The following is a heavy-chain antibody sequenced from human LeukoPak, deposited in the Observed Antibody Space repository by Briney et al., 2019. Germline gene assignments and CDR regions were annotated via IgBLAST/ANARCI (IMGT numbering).Heavy chain of an antibody. J-gene: IGHJ4*02. D-gene: IGHD7-27*01. CDR1: RDSVSKNRAA. Sequence: SRALSVTSAHSRDSVSKNRAAGRWVRHSRARGIEWLGRTYYKSKWYNDYAVSVNSRITINPDTSKNQFSLQLNSVTPEDTAVYYCARVAWAALVYWGEGALVTVSS. CDR3: ARVAWAALVY. CDR2: TYYKSKWYN. V-gene: IGHV6-1*01.